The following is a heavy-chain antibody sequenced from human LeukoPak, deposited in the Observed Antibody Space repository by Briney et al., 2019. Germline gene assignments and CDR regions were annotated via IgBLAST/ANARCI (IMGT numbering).Heavy chain of an antibody. CDR2: IKQDGSEK. D-gene: IGHD3-22*01. J-gene: IGHJ3*02. Sequence: GGSLRLSCAASGFTFSSYWMSWVRQAPGKGLEWVANIKQDGSEKYYVDSVKGRFTISRDNAKNSLYLQMNSLRAVDTAVYYCARTTSLISSGYLLCDAFDIWGRGTMVTVSS. CDR1: GFTFSSYW. V-gene: IGHV3-7*01. CDR3: ARTTSLISSGYLLCDAFDI.